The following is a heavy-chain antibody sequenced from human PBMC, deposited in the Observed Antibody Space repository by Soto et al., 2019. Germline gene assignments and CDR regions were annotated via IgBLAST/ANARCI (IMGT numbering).Heavy chain of an antibody. Sequence: QVQLVQSGAEVKKPGSSVKVSCKASGGTFSSYAISWVRQAPGQGLEWMGGIIPIFGTANYAQKFQGRVTITGDESTSTGYMELGSLRTEDTAVYYCAGERGAYSNYGNPFDYWGQGTLVTVSS. CDR1: GGTFSSYA. V-gene: IGHV1-69*01. CDR2: IIPIFGTA. D-gene: IGHD4-4*01. CDR3: AGERGAYSNYGNPFDY. J-gene: IGHJ4*02.